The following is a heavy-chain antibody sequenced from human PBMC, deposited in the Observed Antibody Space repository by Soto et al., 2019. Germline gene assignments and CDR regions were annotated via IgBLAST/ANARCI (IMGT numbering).Heavy chain of an antibody. Sequence: ASVKVSCKASGYTFTSYGISWVRQAPGQGLEWMGWISAYNGNTNYAQKLQGRVTMTTDTSTSTAYMELRSLRAEDTAVYYCAKGYSGYDITLDNWGQGTPVTVSS. CDR2: ISAYNGNT. V-gene: IGHV1-18*01. CDR1: GYTFTSYG. J-gene: IGHJ4*02. CDR3: AKGYSGYDITLDN. D-gene: IGHD5-12*01.